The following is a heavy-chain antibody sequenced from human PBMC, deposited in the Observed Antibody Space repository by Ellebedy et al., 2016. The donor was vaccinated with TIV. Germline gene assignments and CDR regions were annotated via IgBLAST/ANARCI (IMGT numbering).Heavy chain of an antibody. Sequence: GSLRLSXSVSGGSISTYYWGWIRQAPGKGLDWIGYLHYSGSTNYNPSLKSRVTISLDTSKNQFSLKLSSVTVADTAVYYCAQFRHGEMCTSTSCYTSYFFESWGQGTLVTVSS. V-gene: IGHV4-59*13. J-gene: IGHJ4*02. D-gene: IGHD2-2*02. CDR2: LHYSGST. CDR3: AQFRHGEMCTSTSCYTSYFFES. CDR1: GGSISTYY.